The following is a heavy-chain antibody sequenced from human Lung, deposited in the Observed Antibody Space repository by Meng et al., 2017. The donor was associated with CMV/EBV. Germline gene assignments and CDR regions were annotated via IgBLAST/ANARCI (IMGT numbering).Heavy chain of an antibody. CDR2: IYYSGST. CDR3: ARTNYGDYNCFDP. V-gene: IGHV4-31*03. D-gene: IGHD4-17*01. J-gene: IGHJ5*02. Sequence: LQWSGPGLGKPSPAPSLTCTVSGASLSSGSFYWSWIRQHPGKGLEWIGYIYYSGSTYYNPSLRSRVAISIDTSKNQFSLKLTSVTAADTAVYFCARTNYGDYNCFDPWGQGTLVTVSS. CDR1: GASLSSGSFY.